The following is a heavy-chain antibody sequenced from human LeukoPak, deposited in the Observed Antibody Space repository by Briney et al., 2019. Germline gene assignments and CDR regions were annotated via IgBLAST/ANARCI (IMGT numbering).Heavy chain of an antibody. CDR1: GFTFSSYA. J-gene: IGHJ4*02. CDR3: AKDLREWELLTFDY. Sequence: PGGSLRLSCAVSGFTFSSYAMSWVRQAPGKGLEWVSAISGSGGSTYYADSVKGRFTISRDNSKNTLYLQMNSLRAEDTAVYYCAKDLREWELLTFDYWGQGTLVTVSS. D-gene: IGHD1-26*01. CDR2: ISGSGGST. V-gene: IGHV3-23*01.